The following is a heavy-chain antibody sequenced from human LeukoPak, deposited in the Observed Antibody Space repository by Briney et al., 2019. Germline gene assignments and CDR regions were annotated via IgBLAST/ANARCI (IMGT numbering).Heavy chain of an antibody. D-gene: IGHD3-16*01. V-gene: IGHV3-23*01. J-gene: IGHJ4*02. CDR2: ISGSGGST. CDR3: ARVALGDYVWGSSYYFDY. CDR1: GFTFSSYA. Sequence: GGALRLSCAASGFTFSSYALSWVRPAPGKGLEWVSAISGSGGSTYYADSVKGRFTISRGNSKNTLYLQMNSLRAEDTAVYYCARVALGDYVWGSSYYFDYWGQGTLVTVSS.